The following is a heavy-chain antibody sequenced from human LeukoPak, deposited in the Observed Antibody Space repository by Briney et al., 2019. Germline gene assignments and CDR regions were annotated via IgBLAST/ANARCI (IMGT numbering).Heavy chain of an antibody. CDR1: GYTFSGYY. J-gene: IGHJ5*02. CDR3: AREDSSSWYVWFDP. Sequence: SVKVSCKASGYTFSGYYMHWVRQAPGQGLEWMGRIIPILGIANYAQKFQGRVTITADKSTSTAYMELSSLRSEDTAVYYCAREDSSSWYVWFDPWGQGTLVTVSS. CDR2: IIPILGIA. D-gene: IGHD6-13*01. V-gene: IGHV1-69*04.